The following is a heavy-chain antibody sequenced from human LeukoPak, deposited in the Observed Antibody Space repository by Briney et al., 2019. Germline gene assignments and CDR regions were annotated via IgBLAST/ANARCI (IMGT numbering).Heavy chain of an antibody. V-gene: IGHV5-51*01. CDR2: IYPGDSDT. CDR1: GYTFTSYW. D-gene: IGHD1-26*01. J-gene: IGHJ4*02. Sequence: GESLKISCKGSGYTFTSYWIAWVRQMPGKGLEWMGIIYPGDSDTRYGPSFQGQVTISADKSISTAYLQWSSLKASDTAMYYCARPADGSYYNYFDYWGQGTLVTVSS. CDR3: ARPADGSYYNYFDY.